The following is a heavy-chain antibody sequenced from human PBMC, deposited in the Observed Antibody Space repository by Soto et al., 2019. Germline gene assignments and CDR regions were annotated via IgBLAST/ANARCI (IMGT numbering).Heavy chain of an antibody. J-gene: IGHJ4*02. Sequence: EVQLVESGGGLVQPGRSLRLSCAASGFSFDDYAMHWVRQTPGKGLEWASGISWNTGSIGYADSVKGRFTISRDNAKNSLYLQMNSLRAEDTALYYWAKDSFGGIIVLPGYWGQGTLVTVSS. CDR3: AKDSFGGIIVLPGY. V-gene: IGHV3-9*01. CDR1: GFSFDDYA. D-gene: IGHD3-16*02. CDR2: ISWNTGSI.